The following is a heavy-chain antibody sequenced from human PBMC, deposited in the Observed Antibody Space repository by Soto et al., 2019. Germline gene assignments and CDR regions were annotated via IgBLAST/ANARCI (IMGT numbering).Heavy chain of an antibody. D-gene: IGHD2-15*01. CDR3: ARSYCSASSCYSVGAFDI. CDR1: GFTFSSYG. V-gene: IGHV3-33*01. Sequence: PGGSLRLSCAASGFTFSSYGMHWVRQAPGKGLEWVALIWFDGSDKYYTESVKGRFTISRDNSKSTLYLQMNSLRAEDTAVYYCARSYCSASSCYSVGAFDIRGQGTMVTVSS. J-gene: IGHJ3*02. CDR2: IWFDGSDK.